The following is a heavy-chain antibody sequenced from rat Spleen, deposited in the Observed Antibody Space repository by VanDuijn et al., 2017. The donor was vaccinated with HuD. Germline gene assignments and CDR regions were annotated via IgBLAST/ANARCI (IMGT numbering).Heavy chain of an antibody. CDR2: ISSDGGTT. J-gene: IGHJ2*01. CDR3: AVAGYGY. D-gene: IGHD1-7*01. CDR1: GFTFSRYW. Sequence: EVQLAETGGGLVQPGRSLKLSCVASGFTFSRYWMYWVRQAPGTGLEWVSSISSDGGTTYYPDSVKGRFTISRDNAENTVYLQMNSLRSEDTATYYCAVAGYGYWGQGVMVTVSS. V-gene: IGHV5-58*01.